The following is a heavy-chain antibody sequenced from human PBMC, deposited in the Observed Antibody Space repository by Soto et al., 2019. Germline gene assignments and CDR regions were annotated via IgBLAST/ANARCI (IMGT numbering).Heavy chain of an antibody. Sequence: QVQLVESGGGVVQPGRSLRLSCAASGFTFSSYGMHWVRQAPGKGLEWVAVISYDGSNKYYADSVKGRFTISRDNSKNTLYLQMNSLRAEDTAVYYCAKDEGQWLVLRAFDIWGQGTMVTVSS. CDR1: GFTFSSYG. D-gene: IGHD6-19*01. J-gene: IGHJ3*02. CDR2: ISYDGSNK. V-gene: IGHV3-30*18. CDR3: AKDEGQWLVLRAFDI.